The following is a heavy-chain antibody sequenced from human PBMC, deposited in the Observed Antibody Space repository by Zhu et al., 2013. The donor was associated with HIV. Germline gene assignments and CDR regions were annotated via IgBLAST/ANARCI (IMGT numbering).Heavy chain of an antibody. D-gene: IGHD2-2*01. V-gene: IGHV1-2*02. CDR1: GYTFTGYY. CDR2: VNVKSGGT. J-gene: IGHJ6*03. CDR3: ARLVVVVPAAAQDYYYMDV. Sequence: QVQLVQSGAEVKKPGASVKVSCKASGYTFTGYYMHWVRQAPGQGLEWMGWVNVKSGGTNYAKRFQGRVTMTRDTSINTAYMELSRLRSDDTAVYYCARLVVVVPAAAQDYYYMDVWGKGTTVTVSS.